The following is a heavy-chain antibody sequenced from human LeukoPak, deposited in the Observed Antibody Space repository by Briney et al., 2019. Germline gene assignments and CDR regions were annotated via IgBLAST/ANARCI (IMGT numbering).Heavy chain of an antibody. J-gene: IGHJ4*02. CDR2: IKQDGSEK. V-gene: IGHV3-7*01. CDR3: DTDGEGY. CDR1: GGSFSGYY. Sequence: PSETLSLTCAVYGGSFSGYYWSWVRQAPGKGLEWVANIKQDGSEKYYVDSVKGRFTISRDNAKNSLYLQMNSLRAEDTAVYYCDTDGEGYWGQGTLVTVSS. D-gene: IGHD3-10*01.